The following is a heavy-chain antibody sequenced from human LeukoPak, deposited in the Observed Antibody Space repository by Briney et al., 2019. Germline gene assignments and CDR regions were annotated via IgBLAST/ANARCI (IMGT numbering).Heavy chain of an antibody. D-gene: IGHD3-10*01. CDR2: ISSSSTYK. CDR1: GFTVSTNY. J-gene: IGHJ5*02. V-gene: IGHV3-21*01. Sequence: PGGSLRLSCAASGFTVSTNYMNWVRQTPGKGLEWVSSISSSSTYKYYADSVKGRFTISRDNARNSLYLQMNSLRVDDTAVYYCYPHYYGSGNLNWFDPWGQGTLVTVSS. CDR3: YPHYYGSGNLNWFDP.